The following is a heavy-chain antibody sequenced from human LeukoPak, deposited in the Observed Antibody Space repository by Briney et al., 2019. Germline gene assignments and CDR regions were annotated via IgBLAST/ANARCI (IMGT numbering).Heavy chain of an antibody. V-gene: IGHV1-69*05. CDR2: IIPIFGTA. J-gene: IGHJ5*02. D-gene: IGHD4-23*01. CDR1: GGTFSSYA. CDR3: ASLGPRGRTVVTPNTWFAP. Sequence: SVKVSCKASGGTFSSYAISWVRQAPGQGLEWMGGIIPIFGTANYAQKFQGRVTITTDESTSTAYMELSSLRSEDTAVYYCASLGPRGRTVVTPNTWFAPWGQGTLVTVSS.